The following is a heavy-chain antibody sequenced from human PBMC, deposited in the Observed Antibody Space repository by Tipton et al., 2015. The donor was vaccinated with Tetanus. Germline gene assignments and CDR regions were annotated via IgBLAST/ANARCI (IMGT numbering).Heavy chain of an antibody. D-gene: IGHD3-3*01. CDR1: GGSVRSGSYY. Sequence: LVKPSETLSLTCTVSGGSVRSGSYYWNWIRQPPGKGLEWIGYISYSGSTNSNYSLKSRITISQDTSKNQFSLKLTSVTAADTAVYYCARANYDFPKKGPFDSWGQGTLVIVSS. CDR2: ISYSGST. V-gene: IGHV4-61*01. J-gene: IGHJ4*02. CDR3: ARANYDFPKKGPFDS.